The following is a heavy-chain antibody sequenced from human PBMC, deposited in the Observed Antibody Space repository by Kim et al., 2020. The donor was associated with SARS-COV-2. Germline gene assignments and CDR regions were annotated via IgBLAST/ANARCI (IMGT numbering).Heavy chain of an antibody. V-gene: IGHV2-5*01. Sequence: RYSPSLKSRLTITKDNAKNQVVLTMTNMDPVDTATYYCAHTDTAMAVNDYWGQGTLVTVSS. J-gene: IGHJ4*02. CDR3: AHTDTAMAVNDY. D-gene: IGHD5-18*01.